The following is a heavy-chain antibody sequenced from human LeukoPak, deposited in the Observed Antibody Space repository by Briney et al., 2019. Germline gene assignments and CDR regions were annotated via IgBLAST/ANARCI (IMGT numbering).Heavy chain of an antibody. CDR1: GGSFSGYY. V-gene: IGHV4-34*01. CDR3: ARHNWGSSDY. D-gene: IGHD7-27*01. J-gene: IGHJ4*02. CDR2: INHSGST. Sequence: PSETLSLTCAVYGGSFSGYYWSWIRQPPGKGLEWIGEINHSGSTNYNPSLKSRVTISVDTSKNQFSLKLSSVTAADTAVYYCARHNWGSSDYWGQGTLVTVSS.